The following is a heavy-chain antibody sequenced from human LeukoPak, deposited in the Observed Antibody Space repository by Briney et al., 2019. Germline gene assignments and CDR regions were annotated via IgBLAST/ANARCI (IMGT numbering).Heavy chain of an antibody. CDR3: ARSPTKRVPEDY. CDR1: SGSIFSSNW. V-gene: IGHV4-4*02. D-gene: IGHD2-2*01. J-gene: IGHJ4*02. CDR2: IFHSGST. Sequence: SGTLSLTCAVSSGSIFSSNWWSWVRQPPGKGLEWIGQIFHSGSTTYSPSLKSRVTISVDKSKNQFSLRLTSVTAADTAVYYCARSPTKRVPEDYWGQGTLVTVSS.